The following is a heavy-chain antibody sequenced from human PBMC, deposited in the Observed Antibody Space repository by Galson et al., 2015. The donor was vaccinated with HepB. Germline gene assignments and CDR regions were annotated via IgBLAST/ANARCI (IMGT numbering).Heavy chain of an antibody. Sequence: SLRLSCAASGFTFSSYNMNWVRQPPGKGLEWVPYISNSRSTIYYADSVKGRFTIARDNAKNSVYLEMNSLRAEDTAVYYCARDRGGSGSYLSDYYGMDVWGQGTTVTVSS. CDR1: GFTFSSYN. J-gene: IGHJ6*02. CDR3: ARDRGGSGSYLSDYYGMDV. V-gene: IGHV3-48*04. D-gene: IGHD3-10*01. CDR2: ISNSRSTI.